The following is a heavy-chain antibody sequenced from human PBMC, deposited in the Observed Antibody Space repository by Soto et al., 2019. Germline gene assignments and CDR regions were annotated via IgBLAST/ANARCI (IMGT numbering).Heavy chain of an antibody. Sequence: EVQLVESGGGLVQPGGSLRLCCAASGFTFSSYWMHWVRQAPGKGLVWVSRINSGGSTTSYADSVKGRFTISRDNARNTLYLQMNSLRAEDTAIYYCARAGTGWYWFDPWGQGTLVTVSS. V-gene: IGHV3-74*01. CDR3: ARAGTGWYWFDP. CDR2: INSGGSTT. J-gene: IGHJ5*02. D-gene: IGHD6-19*01. CDR1: GFTFSSYW.